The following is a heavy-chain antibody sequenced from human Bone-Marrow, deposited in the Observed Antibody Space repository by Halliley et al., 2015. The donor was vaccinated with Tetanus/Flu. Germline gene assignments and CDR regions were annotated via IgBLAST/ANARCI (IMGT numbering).Heavy chain of an antibody. CDR1: GGSFTSYH. D-gene: IGHD3-10*01. J-gene: IGHJ5*02. V-gene: IGHV4-59*12. CDR3: ARGNYHASWWFDP. Sequence: TLSLTCAVSGGSFTSYHWSWIRQPPGKGLEWIGYIFYTGSTKYNPSLRSRVTLSLDTIKRQVFLRVTSVTAADTAIYYCARGNYHASWWFDPWGRGTPVTVSS. CDR2: IFYTGST.